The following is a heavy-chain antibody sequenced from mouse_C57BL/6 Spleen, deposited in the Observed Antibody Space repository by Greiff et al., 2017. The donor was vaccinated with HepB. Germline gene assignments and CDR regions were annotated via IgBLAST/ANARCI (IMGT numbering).Heavy chain of an antibody. CDR3: ATYYDYDVGDWFAY. D-gene: IGHD2-4*01. Sequence: DVHLVESGGGLVKPGGSLKLSCAASGFTFSDYGMHWVRQAPEKGLEWVAYISSGSSTIYYADTVKGRFTISRDNAKNTLFLQMTSLRSEDTAMYYCATYYDYDVGDWFAYWGQGTLVTVSA. CDR2: ISSGSSTI. CDR1: GFTFSDYG. V-gene: IGHV5-17*01. J-gene: IGHJ3*01.